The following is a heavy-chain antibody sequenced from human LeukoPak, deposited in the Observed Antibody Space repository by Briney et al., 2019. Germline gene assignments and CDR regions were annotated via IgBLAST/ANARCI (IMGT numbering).Heavy chain of an antibody. V-gene: IGHV3-30*02. CDR2: IRHDGSNA. CDR1: GFTFSAYG. Sequence: GGSLRLSCVASGFTFSAYGIHWVRQAPGKGLEWVAFIRHDGSNAYYADSVKGRFTISRDNSKNTLYLQMNSLRAEDTAVYYCAKDPESNIVVVPAAPPYPWGQGTLVTVSS. CDR3: AKDPESNIVVVPAAPPYP. J-gene: IGHJ5*02. D-gene: IGHD2-2*01.